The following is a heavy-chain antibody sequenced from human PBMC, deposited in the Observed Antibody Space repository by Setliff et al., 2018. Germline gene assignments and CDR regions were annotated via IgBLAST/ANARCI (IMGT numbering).Heavy chain of an antibody. J-gene: IGHJ4*02. D-gene: IGHD6-19*01. Sequence: GGSLRLSCVASGFTFSSYTMNWVRQAPGQGLEWVSSIDSSSTWIYYADSVKGRFTISRDNAKKSLYLQMNSLRAEDTAVYYCARDPGWKQFDYWGQGTLVTVSS. V-gene: IGHV3-21*04. CDR3: ARDPGWKQFDY. CDR2: IDSSSTWI. CDR1: GFTFSSYT.